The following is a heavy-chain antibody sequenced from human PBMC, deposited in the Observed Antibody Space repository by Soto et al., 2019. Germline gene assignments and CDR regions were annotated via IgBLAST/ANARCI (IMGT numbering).Heavy chain of an antibody. CDR1: EFTFDKYY. Sequence: AGGSLRLSCAASEFTFDKYYMTWVRQAPGKGPEWVANIKPDGSEQYYVDSVKGRFTISRDNANNSLYLQMNSLRAEDTAVYFCARGNWNYYYGFVVWGQGTTVTVSS. CDR3: ARGNWNYYYGFVV. D-gene: IGHD1-20*01. CDR2: IKPDGSEQ. J-gene: IGHJ6*02. V-gene: IGHV3-7*01.